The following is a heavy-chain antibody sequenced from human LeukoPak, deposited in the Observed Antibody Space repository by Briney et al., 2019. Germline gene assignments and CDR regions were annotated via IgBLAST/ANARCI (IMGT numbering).Heavy chain of an antibody. V-gene: IGHV4-31*03. J-gene: IGHJ3*02. CDR3: AREVNRPTDADAFDI. CDR1: GGSIISDNHF. Sequence: PSQTLSLTCTVSGGSIISDNHFWSWIRQHPGKDLEWLEYVHHSGRAFYSPSLESRLTISLNTSKNQFSLKLNSVIGADTAVYYCAREVNRPTDADAFDIWGQGTMVTVSS. D-gene: IGHD1-26*01. CDR2: VHHSGRA.